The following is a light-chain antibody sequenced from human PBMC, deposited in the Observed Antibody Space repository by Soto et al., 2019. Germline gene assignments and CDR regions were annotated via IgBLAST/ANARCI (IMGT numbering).Light chain of an antibody. V-gene: IGKV1-5*01. J-gene: IGKJ5*01. CDR1: QSIRNW. CDR2: HAS. CDR3: QQLYTLPCT. Sequence: IQLNQSPSALPASVGDRVTLTCRASQSIRNWLAWYQQNPGTAPKXLIYHASILEPGGPSRCSGSGSGTDFTLTSIDLLPVDFAAEHCQQLYTLPCTFGQGTRLEI.